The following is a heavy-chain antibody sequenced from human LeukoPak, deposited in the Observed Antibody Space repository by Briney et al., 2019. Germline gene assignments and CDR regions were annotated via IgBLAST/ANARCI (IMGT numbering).Heavy chain of an antibody. CDR1: GGTFSNYA. Sequence: GSSVKVSCKASGGTFSNYAISWVRQAPGQGLEWMGWINPNSGGTNYAQKFQGRVTMTRDTSISTAYMELSRLRSDDTAVYYCARVVLRYFDGLPGEFDPWGQGTLVTVSS. J-gene: IGHJ5*02. V-gene: IGHV1-2*02. CDR3: ARVVLRYFDGLPGEFDP. D-gene: IGHD3-9*01. CDR2: INPNSGGT.